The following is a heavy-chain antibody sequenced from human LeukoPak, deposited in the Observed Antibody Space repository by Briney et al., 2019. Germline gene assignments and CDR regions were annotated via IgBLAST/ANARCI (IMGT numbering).Heavy chain of an antibody. D-gene: IGHD6-13*01. Sequence: PGGSLRLSCAASGFTFSSYGMHWVRQAPGKGLEWVAFIRYDGSNKYYADFVKGRFTISRDNSKNTLYLQMNSLRAEDTAVYYCAKDLHSIAAAVGSFFDYWGQGTLVTVSS. V-gene: IGHV3-30*02. CDR1: GFTFSSYG. CDR3: AKDLHSIAAAVGSFFDY. J-gene: IGHJ4*02. CDR2: IRYDGSNK.